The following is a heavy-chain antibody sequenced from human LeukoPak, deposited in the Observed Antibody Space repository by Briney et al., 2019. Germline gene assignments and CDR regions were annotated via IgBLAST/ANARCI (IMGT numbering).Heavy chain of an antibody. J-gene: IGHJ4*02. CDR3: ARTAVALDFDY. D-gene: IGHD6-19*01. V-gene: IGHV3-21*01. CDR2: ISSSSSYI. CDR1: GFTFSSYS. Sequence: GGSLRLSCAASGFTFSSYSMNWVRQAPGKGLEWVSSISSSSSYIYHADSVKGRFTTSRDNAVNSLYLEMNSLRAEDTAVYYCARTAVALDFDYWGQGTLVTAAS.